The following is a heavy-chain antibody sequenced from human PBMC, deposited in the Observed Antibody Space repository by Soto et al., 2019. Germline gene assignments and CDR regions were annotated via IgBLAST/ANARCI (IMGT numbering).Heavy chain of an antibody. J-gene: IGHJ4*02. CDR1: GGSISSGGYY. CDR2: IYYSGST. CDR3: AISAISMVRGVNV. V-gene: IGHV4-31*03. Sequence: QVQLQESGPGLVKPSQTLSLTCTVSGGSISSGGYYWSWIRQHPGKGLEWIGYIYYSGSTYYNPSVKSRVTRAVDTSKNQFSLKLSSVTAADTAVYYCAISAISMVRGVNVWGQGTLVTVSS. D-gene: IGHD3-10*01.